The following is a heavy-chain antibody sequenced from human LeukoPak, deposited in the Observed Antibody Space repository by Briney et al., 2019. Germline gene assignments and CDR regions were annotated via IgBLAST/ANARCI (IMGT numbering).Heavy chain of an antibody. Sequence: SQTLSLTCTVSGGSISSGDYYWSWIRQPPGKGLEWIGYIYYSGSTYYNPSLKSRVTISVDTPKNQFSLKLSSVTAADTAVYYCARGGYSGYDFYFDYWGQGTLVTVSS. D-gene: IGHD5-12*01. V-gene: IGHV4-30-4*01. CDR1: GGSISSGDYY. CDR2: IYYSGST. J-gene: IGHJ4*02. CDR3: ARGGYSGYDFYFDY.